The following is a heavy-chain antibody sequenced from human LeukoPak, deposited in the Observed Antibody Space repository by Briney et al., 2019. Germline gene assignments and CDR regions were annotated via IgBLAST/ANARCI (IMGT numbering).Heavy chain of an antibody. CDR2: ISYDGSNK. CDR1: GFTFSSYA. CDR3: ARVVHSGTLDY. Sequence: GGSLRLSCAASGFTFSSYAMHWVRQAPGKGLEWVAVISYDGSNKYYADSVKGRFTISRDNSKNTLYLQMNSLRAEDTVVYYCARVVHSGTLDYWGQGTLVTVSS. D-gene: IGHD1-26*01. V-gene: IGHV3-30-3*01. J-gene: IGHJ4*02.